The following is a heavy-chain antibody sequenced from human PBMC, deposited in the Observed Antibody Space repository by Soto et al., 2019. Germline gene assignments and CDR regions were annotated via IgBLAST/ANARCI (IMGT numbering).Heavy chain of an antibody. V-gene: IGHV4-31*03. CDR1: GGSISSGGYY. CDR2: IYYSGST. CDR3: ARGSGSYQDGFLRFDR. D-gene: IGHD1-26*01. J-gene: IGHJ5*02. Sequence: SETLSLTCTVSGGSISSGGYYWSWIRQHPGKGLEWIGYIYYSGSTYYNPSLKSRVTISVDTSKNQFSLKLSSVTAADTAVYYCARGSGSYQDGFLRFDRWGQGTMVTVSS.